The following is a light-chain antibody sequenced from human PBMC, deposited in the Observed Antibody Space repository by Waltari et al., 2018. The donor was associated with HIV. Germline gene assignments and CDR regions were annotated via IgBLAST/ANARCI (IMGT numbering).Light chain of an antibody. J-gene: IGKJ4*01. V-gene: IGKV3-15*01. Sequence: EIVLTQSPATLSVSPGERATLSCRASQSVNNNLAWYQQKPGQVPRLLIYGASTRATGMPARFSGSGSGTEFTLTISRLQSEDFGVYYCKQYNCWAPLTIGGGTKVEIK. CDR2: GAS. CDR1: QSVNNN. CDR3: KQYNCWAPLT.